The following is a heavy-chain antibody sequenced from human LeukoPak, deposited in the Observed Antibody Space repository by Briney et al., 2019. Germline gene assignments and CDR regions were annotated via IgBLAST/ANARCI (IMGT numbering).Heavy chain of an antibody. J-gene: IGHJ4*02. D-gene: IGHD4-23*01. CDR1: RFTFSNYA. CDR2: IEGDGSGT. CDR3: ARERHYGGNSDFDY. V-gene: IGHV3-23*03. Sequence: GGSLRLSCGASRFTFSNYAMTWVRQAPGKGLEWVSSIEGDGSGTYYADSVKGRFTISRDNSKNTLYLQMNSLRAEDTAVYYCARERHYGGNSDFDYWGQGTLVTVSS.